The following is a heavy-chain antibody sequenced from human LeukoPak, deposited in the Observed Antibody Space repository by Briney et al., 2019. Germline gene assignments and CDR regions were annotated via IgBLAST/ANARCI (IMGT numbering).Heavy chain of an antibody. CDR2: ISHDGSTK. Sequence: PGRSLRLSCAASGFTFSSNVMHWVRQAAGKGLEWVALISHDGSTKYQADSVKGRFTISRDNSKNTLYLQMNSLRVEDTAVYYCARDISGTYSFDYSGQGTLVTVSS. D-gene: IGHD1-26*01. CDR3: ARDISGTYSFDY. CDR1: GFTFSSNV. V-gene: IGHV3-30-3*01. J-gene: IGHJ4*02.